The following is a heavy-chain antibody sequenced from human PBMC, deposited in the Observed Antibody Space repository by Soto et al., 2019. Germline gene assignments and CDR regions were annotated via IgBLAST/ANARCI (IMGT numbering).Heavy chain of an antibody. CDR2: ISYDGSNK. CDR3: AKDARYCTNDVCPQDY. Sequence: RLSCAASGFTFSSYGIHWVRQAPGKGLEWVAAISYDGSNKFYADSVKGRFTISRDNSKNTLYLQMNSLRAEDTAVYYCAKDARYCTNDVCPQDYWGQGTLVTVSS. CDR1: GFTFSSYG. V-gene: IGHV3-30*18. D-gene: IGHD2-8*01. J-gene: IGHJ4*02.